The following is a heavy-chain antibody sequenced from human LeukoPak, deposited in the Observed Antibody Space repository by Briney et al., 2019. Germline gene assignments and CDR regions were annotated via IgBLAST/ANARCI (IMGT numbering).Heavy chain of an antibody. CDR2: INGDGSTR. Sequence: PGGSLRLSCATSGFNFPTSWMHWVRQAPRKGLVWVSRINGDGSTRNYADSVRGRFTISRDNAENTVYLQMKSLRVEDTAVYYCARSSEMNFDYWGQGTLVTVS. CDR3: ARSSEMNFDY. CDR1: GFNFPTSW. V-gene: IGHV3-74*01. J-gene: IGHJ4*02. D-gene: IGHD2-15*01.